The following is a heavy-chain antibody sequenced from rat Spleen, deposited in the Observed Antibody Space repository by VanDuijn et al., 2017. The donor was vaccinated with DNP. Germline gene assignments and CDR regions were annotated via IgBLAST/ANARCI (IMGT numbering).Heavy chain of an antibody. V-gene: IGHV5-29*01. D-gene: IGHD1-12*01. CDR2: INYDGSST. Sequence: EVQLVESGGGLVQPGRSLKLSCEASGFTFSNYDMAWVRQAPMKGLEWVATINYDGSSTYYRDSVKGRFTISRDNAQSTLYLQMDSLRSEDTATYYCTRHRTIMPYYYAMDAWGQGASVTVSS. J-gene: IGHJ4*01. CDR1: GFTFSNYD. CDR3: TRHRTIMPYYYAMDA.